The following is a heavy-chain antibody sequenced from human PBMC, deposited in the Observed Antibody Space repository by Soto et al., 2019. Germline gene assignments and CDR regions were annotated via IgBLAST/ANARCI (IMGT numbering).Heavy chain of an antibody. CDR2: INPSGGST. CDR1: GYTFTSYY. V-gene: IGHV1-46*01. D-gene: IGHD6-19*01. J-gene: IGHJ2*01. CDR3: ARGGSGSRIWWYFDL. Sequence: QVQLVQSGAEVKKPGASVKVSCKASGYTFTSYYMHWVRQAPGQGLEWMGIINPSGGSTSYAQKFQGRVTMTRDTSTSTVYMELSSLRSEDTDVYYCARGGSGSRIWWYFDLWGRGTLVTVSS.